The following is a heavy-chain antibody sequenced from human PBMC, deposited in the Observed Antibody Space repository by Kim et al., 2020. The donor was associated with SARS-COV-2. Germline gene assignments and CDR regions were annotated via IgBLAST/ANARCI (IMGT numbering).Heavy chain of an antibody. D-gene: IGHD1-26*01. J-gene: IGHJ4*02. V-gene: IGHV1-24*01. CDR3: ATGGGSVLADFDY. Sequence: YAQKFQGRVTMTEDTSTDTAYMELSSLRSEDTAVYYCATGGGSVLADFDYWGQGTLVTVSS.